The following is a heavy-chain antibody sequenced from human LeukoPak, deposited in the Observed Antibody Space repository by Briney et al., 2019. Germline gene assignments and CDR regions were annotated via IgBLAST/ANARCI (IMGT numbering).Heavy chain of an antibody. CDR1: GYTFTSYY. V-gene: IGHV1-46*01. D-gene: IGHD6-19*01. CDR3: ARDLGIAVAGDYYYYGMDV. Sequence: ASVKVSCKASGYTFTSYYMHWVRQAPGQGLEWMGIINPSGGSTSYAQKFQGRVTMTRDTSTSTVYVELSSLRSEDTAVYYCARDLGIAVAGDYYYYGMDVWGKGTTVTVSS. CDR2: INPSGGST. J-gene: IGHJ6*04.